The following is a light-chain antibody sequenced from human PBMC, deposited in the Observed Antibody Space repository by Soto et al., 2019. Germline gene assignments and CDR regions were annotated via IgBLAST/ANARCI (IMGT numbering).Light chain of an antibody. CDR2: DVS. V-gene: IGKV1-5*01. Sequence: GDIFTITCRASQSISRWLAWYQQKPGKAPKLLISDVSNLERGVPSRFSGSGSGTEFTLTISSLETDDVATYYCQQYSSYASFGQGTKVDIK. J-gene: IGKJ1*01. CDR3: QQYSSYAS. CDR1: QSISRW.